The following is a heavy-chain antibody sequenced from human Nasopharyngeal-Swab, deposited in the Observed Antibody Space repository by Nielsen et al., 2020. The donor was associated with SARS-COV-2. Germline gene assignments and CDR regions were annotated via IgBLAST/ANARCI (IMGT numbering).Heavy chain of an antibody. CDR1: GFTFSTYA. J-gene: IGHJ6*02. Sequence: GESLKISCAASGFTFSTYAMHWVRQAPGKGLEWVAVISYDGTETYYADSMKGRFTISRDNSLGTLYLQMNSLSAEDTAVYYCAREYSVSLDYYYYFYPVDVWGQGTTVTVSS. D-gene: IGHD5/OR15-5a*01. CDR3: AREYSVSLDYYYYFYPVDV. CDR2: ISYDGTET. V-gene: IGHV3-30*04.